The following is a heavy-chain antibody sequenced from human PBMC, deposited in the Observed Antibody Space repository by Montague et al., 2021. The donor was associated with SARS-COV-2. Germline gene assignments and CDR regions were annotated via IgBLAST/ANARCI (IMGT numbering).Heavy chain of an antibody. V-gene: IGHV4-39*01. J-gene: IGHJ3*02. CDR1: GGSISSSNYY. Sequence: SETLSLTCTVSGGSISSSNYYWGWLRQPPGKGLEWIGSIYYSGSTYFNPSLKSRVTIFVDTSKSQFSLKLSSVTAADTAVYYCASPTYYYDSSGSDAFDIWGQGTMVTVSS. CDR3: ASPTYYYDSSGSDAFDI. D-gene: IGHD3-22*01. CDR2: IYYSGST.